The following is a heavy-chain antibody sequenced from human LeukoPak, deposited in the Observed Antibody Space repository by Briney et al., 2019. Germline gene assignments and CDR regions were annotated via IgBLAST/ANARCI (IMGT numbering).Heavy chain of an antibody. V-gene: IGHV3-7*01. Sequence: QPGGSLRLSCAASGFTFTDYWISWVRQAPGKGLELVANIKQDRSEKYYVDSVKGRFTISRDNAKNSLYLQMNSLRAEDTAVYYCARLREIPVFGVVTKSTSYFDYWGQGTLVTVSS. CDR2: IKQDRSEK. D-gene: IGHD3-3*01. CDR3: ARLREIPVFGVVTKSTSYFDY. J-gene: IGHJ4*02. CDR1: GFTFTDYW.